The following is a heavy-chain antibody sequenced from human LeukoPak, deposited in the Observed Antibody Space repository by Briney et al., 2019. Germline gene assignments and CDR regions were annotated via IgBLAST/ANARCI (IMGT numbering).Heavy chain of an antibody. CDR3: ARGPCYYDF. CDR2: IIPIFDTT. J-gene: IGHJ4*02. V-gene: IGHV1-69*06. Sequence: SVKVSCKASGGTFTSYAISWVRQAPGQGLEWMGRIIPIFDTTNYAQKFQGRVTITADKSTTTAYMELSSLRSEDTAVYYCARGPCYYDFWGQGTLVTVSS. CDR1: GGTFTSYA.